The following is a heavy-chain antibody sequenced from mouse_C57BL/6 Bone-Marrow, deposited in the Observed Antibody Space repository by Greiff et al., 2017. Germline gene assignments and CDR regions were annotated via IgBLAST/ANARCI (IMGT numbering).Heavy chain of an antibody. V-gene: IGHV5-4*01. D-gene: IGHD1-1*01. CDR2: ISDGGSYT. CDR1: GFTFSSYA. J-gene: IGHJ3*01. CDR3: ARDIYYYGSSYSWFAY. Sequence: EVKLMESGGGLVKPGGSLKLSCAASGFTFSSYAMSWVRQTPEKRLEWVATISDGGSYTSYPDNVKGRFTISRDNAKNNLYLQMSHLKSEDTAMYYCARDIYYYGSSYSWFAYWGQGTLVTVSA.